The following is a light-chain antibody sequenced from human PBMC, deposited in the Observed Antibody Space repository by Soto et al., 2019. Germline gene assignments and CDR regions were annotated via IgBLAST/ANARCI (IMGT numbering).Light chain of an antibody. CDR3: AAWDDSLNGYV. V-gene: IGLV1-44*01. CDR1: SSNIGSNT. J-gene: IGLJ1*01. Sequence: QSVLTQPPSASGTPAQRVTISCSGSSSNIGSNTVNWYQQLPGTAPKLLIYSNNQRPSGVPDRFSGSKSGTSAYLAISGLQSEDEADYYCAAWDDSLNGYVFGTGTKVTVL. CDR2: SNN.